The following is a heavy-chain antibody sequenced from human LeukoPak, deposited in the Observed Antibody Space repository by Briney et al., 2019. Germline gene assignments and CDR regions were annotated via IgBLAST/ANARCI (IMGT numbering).Heavy chain of an antibody. CDR3: ARDAKAAGIFDY. J-gene: IGHJ4*02. CDR1: GFTFSSYW. CDR2: ISSSSSYI. V-gene: IGHV3-21*01. D-gene: IGHD6-13*01. Sequence: GGSLRLSCAASGFTFSSYWMSWVRQAPGKGLEWVSSISSSSSYIYYADSVKGRFTISRDNAKNSLYLQMNSLRAEDTAVYYCARDAKAAGIFDYWGQGTLVTVSS.